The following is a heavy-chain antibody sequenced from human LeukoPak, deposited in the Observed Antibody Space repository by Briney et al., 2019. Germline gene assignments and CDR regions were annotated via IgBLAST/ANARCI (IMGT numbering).Heavy chain of an antibody. CDR1: GFTLSSYG. CDR2: ISYDGSNK. D-gene: IGHD6-13*01. Sequence: GGSLRLSCAASGFTLSSYGMHWVRQAPGKGLEWVAVISYDGSNKYYADSVKGRFTISRDNSKNTLYLQMNSLRAEDTAVYYCAKVEAAAHYYYYYGMDVWGQGTTVTVSS. CDR3: AKVEAAAHYYYYYGMDV. V-gene: IGHV3-30*18. J-gene: IGHJ6*02.